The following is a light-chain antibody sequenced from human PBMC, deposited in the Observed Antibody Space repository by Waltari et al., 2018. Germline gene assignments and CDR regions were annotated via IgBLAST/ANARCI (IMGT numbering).Light chain of an antibody. Sequence: EIVMAQSPATLSVSPGERATLSCRASQSVSSNLAWYQQKPGQAPRLLIYDASTRATGIPARFSGSGSGTEFTLTISSLQSEEFAVYYCQQYNNWLRLTFGGGTKVEIK. CDR3: QQYNNWLRLT. CDR2: DAS. J-gene: IGKJ4*01. V-gene: IGKV3D-15*01. CDR1: QSVSSN.